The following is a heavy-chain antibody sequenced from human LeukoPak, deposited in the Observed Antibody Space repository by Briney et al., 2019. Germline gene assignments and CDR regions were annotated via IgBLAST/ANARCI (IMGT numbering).Heavy chain of an antibody. CDR3: ARLGSGEHDIDY. CDR1: GFTFSSYA. V-gene: IGHV3-64*01. CDR2: ISSNGGST. Sequence: PGGSLRLSCAASGFTFSSYAMHWVRQAPGKGLEYVSAISSNGGSTYYANSVKGRFTISRDNSKNTLYLQMGSLRAEDMAVYYCARLGSGEHDIDYWGQGTLVTVSS. D-gene: IGHD3-10*01. J-gene: IGHJ4*02.